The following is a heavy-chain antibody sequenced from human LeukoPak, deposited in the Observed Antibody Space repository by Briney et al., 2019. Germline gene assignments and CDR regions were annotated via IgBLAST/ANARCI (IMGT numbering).Heavy chain of an antibody. CDR3: ARAGDYGDYGIDV. CDR2: ISSSSSHI. V-gene: IGHV3-21*01. D-gene: IGHD4-17*01. CDR1: GFAFNFYI. J-gene: IGHJ6*02. Sequence: PGGSLRLSCAASGFAFNFYILNWVRQAPGKGLEWVSSISSSSSHIYYADSVRGRFTISRDSAKNSLYLQMNSLRGEDTALYYCARAGDYGDYGIDVWGQGTTVTVSS.